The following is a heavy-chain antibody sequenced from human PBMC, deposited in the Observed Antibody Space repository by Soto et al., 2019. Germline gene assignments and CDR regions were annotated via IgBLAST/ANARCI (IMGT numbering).Heavy chain of an antibody. J-gene: IGHJ4*02. CDR2: IWYDGSNK. V-gene: IGHV3-33*01. D-gene: IGHD5-18*01. CDR3: ARDSGLGGYSYGNFDY. CDR1: GFTFSSYG. Sequence: QVQLVESGGGVVQPGRSLRLSCAASGFTFSSYGMHWVRQAPGKGLEWVAVIWYDGSNKYYADSVKGRFTISRDNSKNTLYLQMNSLRAEDTAVYYCARDSGLGGYSYGNFDYWGQGTLVTVSS.